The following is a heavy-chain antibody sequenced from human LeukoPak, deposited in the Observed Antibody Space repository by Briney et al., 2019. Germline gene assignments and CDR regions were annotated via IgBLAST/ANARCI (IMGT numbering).Heavy chain of an antibody. CDR3: ARDCSSTSCPFDY. CDR2: IIPIFGIA. J-gene: IGHJ4*02. V-gene: IGHV1-69*04. CDR1: GGTFSSYA. D-gene: IGHD2-2*01. Sequence: SVKVSCKASGGTFSSYAISWVRQAPGQGLEWMGRIIPIFGIANYAQKFQGRVTITADKSTSTAYMELSSLRSEDTAVYYCARDCSSTSCPFDYGGQGTLVTVSS.